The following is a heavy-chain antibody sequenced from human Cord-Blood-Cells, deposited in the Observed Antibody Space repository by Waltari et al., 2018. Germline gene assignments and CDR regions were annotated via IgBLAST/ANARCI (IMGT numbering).Heavy chain of an antibody. CDR1: GFTFSSYG. V-gene: IGHV3-30*03. D-gene: IGHD1-26*01. CDR2: ISYDGSNK. J-gene: IGHJ4*02. Sequence: RSLRLSCAASGFTFSSYGMHWVRQAPGKGLEWVAVISYDGSNKYYADSVKGRFTISRDNSKNTLYLQMNSLRAEDTAVYYCAQNMGANGDYWGQGTLVTVSS. CDR3: AQNMGANGDY.